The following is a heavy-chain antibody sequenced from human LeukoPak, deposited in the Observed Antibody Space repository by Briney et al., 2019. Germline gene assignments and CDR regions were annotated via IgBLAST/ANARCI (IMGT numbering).Heavy chain of an antibody. CDR3: ARSGGYSYGYDY. CDR1: EGTFSSYA. V-gene: IGHV1-69*05. D-gene: IGHD5-18*01. Sequence: SVKVSCKASEGTFSSYAISWVRQAPGQGLEWMGGIIPIFGTANYAQKFQGRVTITTDESTSTAYMELSSLRSEDTAVYYCARSGGYSYGYDYWGQGTLVTVSS. J-gene: IGHJ4*02. CDR2: IIPIFGTA.